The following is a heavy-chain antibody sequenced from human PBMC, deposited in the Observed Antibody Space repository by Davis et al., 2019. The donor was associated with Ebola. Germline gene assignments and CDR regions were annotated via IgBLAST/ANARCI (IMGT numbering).Heavy chain of an antibody. CDR2: IIPIFGTA. D-gene: IGHD5-18*01. CDR1: GGTFSSYA. J-gene: IGHJ6*02. Sequence: SVKVSCKASGGTFSSYAISWVRQAPGQGLEWMGGIIPIFGTANYAQKFRGRITITADKSTSTAYMELSSLRSEDTAVYYCARGNGQLWLGNVWGQGTTVTVSS. CDR3: ARGNGQLWLGNV. V-gene: IGHV1-69*06.